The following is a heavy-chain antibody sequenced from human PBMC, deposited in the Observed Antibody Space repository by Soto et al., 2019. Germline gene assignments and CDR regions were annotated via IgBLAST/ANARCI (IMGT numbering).Heavy chain of an antibody. V-gene: IGHV3-30*18. Sequence: QVQLVESGGGVVRPGRSLRLSCAASGFTFSSYAIHWVRQAPGKGLEWVAVISFDGDIQYYADSVKGRFTISRDNSKNTLYLQMDSLRAADTAVYYCAKVSEGSMITFGGVIAYWGQGTLVTVSS. D-gene: IGHD3-16*02. J-gene: IGHJ4*02. CDR2: ISFDGDIQ. CDR3: AKVSEGSMITFGGVIAY. CDR1: GFTFSSYA.